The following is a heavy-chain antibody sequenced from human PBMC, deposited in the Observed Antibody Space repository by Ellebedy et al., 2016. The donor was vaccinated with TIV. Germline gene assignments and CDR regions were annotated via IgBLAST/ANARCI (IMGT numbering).Heavy chain of an antibody. J-gene: IGHJ4*01. CDR1: GFTFSRHW. CDR3: STLSDTGY. CDR2: INGDGGFT. Sequence: GESLKISCAASGFTFSRHWMHWIRQAPGKGLVWLSRINGDGGFTSHADFMKGRFTISRDNAKNTLYLQMNSLKAEYTAMYYCSTLSDTGYWGHGTLVTVSS. D-gene: IGHD2-21*02. V-gene: IGHV3-74*01.